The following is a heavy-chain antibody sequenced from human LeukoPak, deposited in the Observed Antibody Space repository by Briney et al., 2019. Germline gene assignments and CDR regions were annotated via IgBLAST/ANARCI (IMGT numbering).Heavy chain of an antibody. CDR3: ARALTPGYCGGATSSYFDF. CDR1: GDSIRSYY. CDR2: IYYSGST. J-gene: IGHJ4*02. V-gene: IGHV4-59*01. D-gene: IGHD2-15*01. Sequence: SETVSLTCTVSGDSIRSYYWSWIRQPPGKGLEWIGYIYYSGSTNSNPSLRSRVAISVDTSKNQFSLKVTSVTAADTAVYYCARALTPGYCGGATSSYFDFWGQGTLVTVSS.